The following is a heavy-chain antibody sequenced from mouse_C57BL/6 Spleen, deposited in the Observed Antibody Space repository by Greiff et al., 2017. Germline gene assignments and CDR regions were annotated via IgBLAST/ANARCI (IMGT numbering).Heavy chain of an antibody. CDR3: VRESDFYYFDY. V-gene: IGHV10-1*01. CDR1: GFSFNTYA. D-gene: IGHD2-4*01. Sequence: EVKLVESGGGLVQPKGSLKLSCAASGFSFNTYAMNWVRQAPGKGLEWVARIRSKSNNYATYYADSVKDRFTISRDDSESMLYLQMNNLKTEDTAMYYCVRESDFYYFDYWGQGTTLTVSS. CDR2: IRSKSNNYAT. J-gene: IGHJ2*01.